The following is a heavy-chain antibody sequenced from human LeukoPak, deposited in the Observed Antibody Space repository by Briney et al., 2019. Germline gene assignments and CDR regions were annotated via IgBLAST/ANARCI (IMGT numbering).Heavy chain of an antibody. CDR3: AREAYCGGPSCFAVNYMDV. D-gene: IGHD2-2*01. J-gene: IGHJ6*03. V-gene: IGHV3-7*01. Sequence: PGGSLRLSCVASGSGFTFSEFWMGWVRQAPGERLEWVANIKGDGSETYYVDSVKGRFTISRDNVKKSVYLQMNSLTADDTSLYRCAREAYCGGPSCFAVNYMDVWGKGTTVTVSS. CDR2: IKGDGSET. CDR1: GSGFTFSEFW.